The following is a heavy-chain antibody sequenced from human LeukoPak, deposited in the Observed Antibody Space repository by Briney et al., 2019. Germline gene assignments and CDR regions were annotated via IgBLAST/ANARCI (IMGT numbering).Heavy chain of an antibody. CDR2: IYYSGST. Sequence: SGTLSLTCTVSGGSISSYYWSWIRQPPGKGLEWIGYIYYSGSTNYNPSLKSRVTISVDTSKNQFSLKLSSVTAADTAVYYCARVRSYYYDSSGYDAFDIWGQGTMVTVSS. D-gene: IGHD3-22*01. J-gene: IGHJ3*02. CDR3: ARVRSYYYDSSGYDAFDI. V-gene: IGHV4-59*01. CDR1: GGSISSYY.